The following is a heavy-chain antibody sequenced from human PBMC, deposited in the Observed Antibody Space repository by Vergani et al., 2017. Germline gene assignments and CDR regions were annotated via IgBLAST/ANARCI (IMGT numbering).Heavy chain of an antibody. CDR3: ARGVAGLYQLLYPFDY. CDR2: IIPIFGTA. J-gene: IGHJ4*02. CDR1: GGTFSSYA. Sequence: QVQLVQSGAEVKKPGSSVMVSCKASGGTFSSYAISWVRQAPGQGLEWMGGIIPIFGTANYAQKFQGRVTITADESTSTAYMELSSLRSEDTAVYYCARGVAGLYQLLYPFDYWGQGTLVTVSS. V-gene: IGHV1-69*01. D-gene: IGHD2-2*02.